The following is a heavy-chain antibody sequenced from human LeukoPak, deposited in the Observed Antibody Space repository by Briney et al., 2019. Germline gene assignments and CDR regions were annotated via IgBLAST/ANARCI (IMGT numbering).Heavy chain of an antibody. V-gene: IGHV3-9*03. J-gene: IGHJ4*02. D-gene: IGHD7-27*01. CDR1: GFTFDDYA. CDR3: AKENPTGDYFDY. Sequence: GGSLRLSYAASGFTFDDYAMHWVRQAPGKGLEWVSGISWNSGSIGYADSVKGRFTISRDNAKNSLYLQMNSLRAEDMALYCCAKENPTGDYFDYWGQGTLVTVSS. CDR2: ISWNSGSI.